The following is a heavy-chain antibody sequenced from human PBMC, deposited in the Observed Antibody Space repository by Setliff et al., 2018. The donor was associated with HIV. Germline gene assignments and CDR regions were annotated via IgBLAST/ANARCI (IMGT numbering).Heavy chain of an antibody. CDR3: ATRPPTDY. CDR2: TSSSGGHV. J-gene: IGHJ4*02. CDR1: GFTFSRYN. V-gene: IGHV3-21*06. Sequence: PGGSLRLSCAASGFTFSRYNMNWVRQAPGKGLEWLSFTSSSGGHVYYADSVEGRLTISRDNGKNSLSLQMKSLRAEDTAVYYCATRPPTDYWGQGTLVTVSS.